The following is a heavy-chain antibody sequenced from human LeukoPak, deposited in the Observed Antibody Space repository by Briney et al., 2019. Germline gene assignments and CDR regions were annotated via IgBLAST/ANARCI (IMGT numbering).Heavy chain of an antibody. Sequence: GGSLRLSCAASGFTFSSYWMHWVRQAPGMGLVWVSRISGDGSTTSYADSVKGRFTISRDNAKNLLFLQMNGLRAEDTAVYYCARGRSITLLRGVAMSDGFDIWGQGAMVAVSS. D-gene: IGHD3-10*01. CDR3: ARGRSITLLRGVAMSDGFDI. V-gene: IGHV3-74*01. CDR2: ISGDGSTT. J-gene: IGHJ3*02. CDR1: GFTFSSYW.